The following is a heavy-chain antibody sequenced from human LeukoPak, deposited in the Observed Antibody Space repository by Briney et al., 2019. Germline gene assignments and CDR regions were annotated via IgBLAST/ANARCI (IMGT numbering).Heavy chain of an antibody. V-gene: IGHV4-34*01. Sequence: SETLSLTCAVYGGSFSGYYWSWIRQPPGKGLEWIGEINHSGSTNYNPSLKSRVTISIDTSKNQFSLKLSSVTAADTAVYYCARRGIAVAGTLRNWFDPWGQGTLVTVSS. CDR3: ARRGIAVAGTLRNWFDP. CDR2: INHSGST. CDR1: GGSFSGYY. J-gene: IGHJ5*02. D-gene: IGHD6-19*01.